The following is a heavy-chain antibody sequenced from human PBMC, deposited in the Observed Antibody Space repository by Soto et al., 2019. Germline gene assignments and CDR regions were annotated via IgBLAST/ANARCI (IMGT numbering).Heavy chain of an antibody. CDR2: IKQDGSEK. V-gene: IGHV3-7*01. Sequence: GGSLRLSCAASGFTFSSYWMSWVRQAPGKGLEWVANIKQDGSEKYYVDSVKGRFTISRDNAKNSLYLQMNSLRAEDTAVYYCASYNTVPSFDYWGQGTLVTVSS. CDR3: ASYNTVPSFDY. CDR1: GFTFSSYW. J-gene: IGHJ4*02. D-gene: IGHD4-17*01.